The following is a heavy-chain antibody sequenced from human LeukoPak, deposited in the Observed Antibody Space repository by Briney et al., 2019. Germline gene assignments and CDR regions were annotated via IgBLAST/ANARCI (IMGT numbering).Heavy chain of an antibody. CDR1: GFTFSNYA. CDR2: ITRSGGST. J-gene: IGHJ4*02. V-gene: IGHV3-23*01. CDR3: AKDKGDFWSGHHY. Sequence: GGSLRLSCAASGFTFSNYAMSWVRQAPGKGLEWVSSITRSGGSTYYADSVKGRFTISRDNSKNTLYLQMSSLRAEDTAVYYCAKDKGDFWSGHHYWGQGTLVTVSS. D-gene: IGHD3-3*01.